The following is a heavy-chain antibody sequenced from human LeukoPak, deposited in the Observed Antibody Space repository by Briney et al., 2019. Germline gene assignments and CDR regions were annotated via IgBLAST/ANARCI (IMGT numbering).Heavy chain of an antibody. CDR1: GGSISSSSYY. Sequence: SETLSLTCAVSGGSISSSSYYWGWIRQPPGKGPEWIGSIYYSGSTYYNPSLKSRVTISVDTSKNQFSLKLSSVTAADTAVYYCARLWDGTGVWGQGTLVTVSS. V-gene: IGHV4-39*01. J-gene: IGHJ4*02. CDR3: ARLWDGTGV. CDR2: IYYSGST. D-gene: IGHD3-10*01.